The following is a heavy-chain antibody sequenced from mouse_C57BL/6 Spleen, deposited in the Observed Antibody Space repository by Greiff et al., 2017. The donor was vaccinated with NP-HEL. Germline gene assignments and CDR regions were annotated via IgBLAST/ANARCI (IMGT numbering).Heavy chain of an antibody. V-gene: IGHV14-2*01. CDR3: APYYPKGFAY. Sequence: VQLKQSGAELVKPGASVKLSCTASGFNIKDYYMHWVKQRTEQGLEWIGRIDPEDGEPKYAPKFQGKATITADTSSNTAYLQLSSLTSEDTSVYYCAPYYPKGFAYWGQGTLVTVSA. CDR1: GFNIKDYY. CDR2: IDPEDGEP. D-gene: IGHD2-10*01. J-gene: IGHJ3*01.